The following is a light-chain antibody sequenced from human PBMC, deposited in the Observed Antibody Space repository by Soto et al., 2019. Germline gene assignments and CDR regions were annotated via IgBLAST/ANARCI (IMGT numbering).Light chain of an antibody. CDR1: SSDVGGYNF. CDR2: DVD. Sequence: QSALTQPASVSRSPGQSITISCTGTSSDVGGYNFVSWYQQHPGKAPRLMIFDVDNRPSGVSTRFSGSKSGNTASLTISGLQAEDEADYYCCSYSGSSTIVVFGGGTKVTVL. V-gene: IGLV2-14*03. CDR3: CSYSGSSTIVV. J-gene: IGLJ2*01.